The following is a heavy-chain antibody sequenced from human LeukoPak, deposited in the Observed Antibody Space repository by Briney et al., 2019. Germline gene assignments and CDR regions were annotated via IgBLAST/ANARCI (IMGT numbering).Heavy chain of an antibody. CDR3: ASKRIMITFGGVIVRSGAFDI. Sequence: PSETLSLTCAVYGGSFSGYYWSWIRQPPGKGLEWIGEINHSGSTNYNPSLKSRVTISVDTSKNQFSLKLSSVTAADTAVYYCASKRIMITFGGVIVRSGAFDIWGQGTMVTVSS. CDR1: GGSFSGYY. D-gene: IGHD3-16*02. J-gene: IGHJ3*02. V-gene: IGHV4-34*01. CDR2: INHSGST.